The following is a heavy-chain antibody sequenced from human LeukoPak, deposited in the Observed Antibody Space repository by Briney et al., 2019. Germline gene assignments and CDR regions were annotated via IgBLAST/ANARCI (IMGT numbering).Heavy chain of an antibody. D-gene: IGHD6-13*01. V-gene: IGHV1-2*02. CDR1: GYTFTGYY. Sequence: ASVKVSCKASGYTFTGYYMHWVRQAPGQGLEWMGWINPNSGGTNYAQKFQGRVTMTRNTSISTAYMELSSLRSEDTAVYYCARGQSSSSWFDYWGQGTLVTVSS. CDR3: ARGQSSSSWFDY. CDR2: INPNSGGT. J-gene: IGHJ4*02.